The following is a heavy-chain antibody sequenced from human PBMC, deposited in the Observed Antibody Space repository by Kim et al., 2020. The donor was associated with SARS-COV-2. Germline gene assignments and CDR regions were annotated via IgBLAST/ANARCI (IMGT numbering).Heavy chain of an antibody. Sequence: GGSLRLSCAASGFTFSSYAMSWVRQAPGKGLEWVSAISGSGGSTYYADSVKGRFTISRDNSKNTLYLQMNSLRAEDTAVYYCAKGDSLGIAAAETFDYWGQGTLVTVSS. CDR3: AKGDSLGIAAAETFDY. V-gene: IGHV3-23*01. CDR1: GFTFSSYA. J-gene: IGHJ4*02. D-gene: IGHD6-13*01. CDR2: ISGSGGST.